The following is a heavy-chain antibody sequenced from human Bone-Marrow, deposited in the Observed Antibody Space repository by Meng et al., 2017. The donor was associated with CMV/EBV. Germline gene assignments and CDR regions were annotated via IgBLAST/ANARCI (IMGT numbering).Heavy chain of an antibody. CDR3: ARSPRNTGYNYYYGMDV. Sequence: SGPTLVHLTEPLTLTRTVSGFPLSNARMGVSGIRQPPGKALEWLAHIFSNDEKSYSTSLKSRLTISKDTSKSQVGLTRTNMDPVDTATYYCARSPRNTGYNYYYGMDVWGQGTTVTVSS. CDR2: IFSNDEK. V-gene: IGHV2-26*01. J-gene: IGHJ6*02. CDR1: GFPLSNARMG. D-gene: IGHD2/OR15-2a*01.